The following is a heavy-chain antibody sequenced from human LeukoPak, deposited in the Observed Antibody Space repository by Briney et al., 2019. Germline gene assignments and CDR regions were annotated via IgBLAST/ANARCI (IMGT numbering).Heavy chain of an antibody. CDR3: ALWDCSSTSCYGAFDI. CDR1: GGSFSGYY. J-gene: IGHJ3*02. D-gene: IGHD2-2*01. Sequence: KPAETLSLTCAVYGGSFSGYYWSWIRQPPGKGLEWIGEINHSGSTNYNPSLKSRVTISVDTSKNQFSLKLSSVTAADTAVYYCALWDCSSTSCYGAFDIWGQGTMVTVSS. V-gene: IGHV4-34*01. CDR2: INHSGST.